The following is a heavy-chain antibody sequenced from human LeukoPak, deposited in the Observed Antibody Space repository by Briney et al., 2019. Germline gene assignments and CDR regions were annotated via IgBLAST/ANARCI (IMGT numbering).Heavy chain of an antibody. D-gene: IGHD1-26*01. V-gene: IGHV1-46*01. CDR1: GYTCTSYY. J-gene: IGHJ4*02. Sequence: ASEKVSCKASGYTCTSYYMHWVRQATGQWLEWMGIINPSGGSTSYAQKFEGRVTMTRDTSTSTVYMELSSLRSEDTAVYYCAILKWELLFSNDYWGQGTLVTVSS. CDR3: AILKWELLFSNDY. CDR2: INPSGGST.